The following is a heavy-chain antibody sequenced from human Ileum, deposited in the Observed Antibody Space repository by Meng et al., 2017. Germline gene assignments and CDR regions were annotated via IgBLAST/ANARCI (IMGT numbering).Heavy chain of an antibody. J-gene: IGHJ4*02. CDR1: GTW. Sequence: QVQLQESGPRRVKPSGTPSRTCAVSGTWWSWVRQPPGKGLEWIGEIFQSGRTNYNPSLKSRVTISIDKSKSQISLQLSAVTAADTAVYSCATSNDRDVYYLGYWGQGTLVTVSS. D-gene: IGHD3-22*01. CDR3: ATSNDRDVYYLGY. CDR2: IFQSGRT. V-gene: IGHV4-4*02.